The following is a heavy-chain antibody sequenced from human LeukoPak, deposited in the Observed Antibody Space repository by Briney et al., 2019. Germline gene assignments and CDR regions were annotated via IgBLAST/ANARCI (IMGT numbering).Heavy chain of an antibody. CDR2: IKNDGSKI. J-gene: IGHJ4*02. Sequence: PGGSLRLSCAASGFTFSSYEMNWVRQAPGKGLEWLSYIKNDGSKIYYTDSVKGRFTISRDNAKNSLFLQMNSLRAEDTAVYYCARDTPGYGGDDFDYWGQGALVTVSP. CDR3: ARDTPGYGGDDFDY. CDR1: GFTFSSYE. V-gene: IGHV3-48*03. D-gene: IGHD4-23*01.